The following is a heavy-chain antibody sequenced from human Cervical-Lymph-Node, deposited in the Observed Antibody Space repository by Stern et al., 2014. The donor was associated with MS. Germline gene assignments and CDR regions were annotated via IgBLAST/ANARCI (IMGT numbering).Heavy chain of an antibody. CDR1: GYTFTNYY. CDR3: ARDRQQLATYYYYGMDV. CDR2: INPSGGST. J-gene: IGHJ6*02. Sequence: VQLVESGAEVKKPGASVKVSCKASGYTFTNYYMHWVRQAPGQGLEWMGIINPSGGSTSYAQKFQGRVTMTRDTSTSTVYMELSSLRSEDTAVYYCARDRQQLATYYYYGMDVWGQGTTVTVSS. V-gene: IGHV1-46*01. D-gene: IGHD6-13*01.